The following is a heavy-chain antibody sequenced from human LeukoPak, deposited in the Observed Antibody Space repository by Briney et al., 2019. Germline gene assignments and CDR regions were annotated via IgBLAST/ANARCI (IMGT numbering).Heavy chain of an antibody. D-gene: IGHD3-22*01. J-gene: IGHJ4*02. CDR2: INPSGGST. Sequence: ASVKVSCKASGYTFTSYYMHWVRQAPGQGLEWMGIINPSGGSTSYAQKFQGRVTMTRDTSTSTVYMELSSLRSEDTAVCYCARDLGMAARIVVVPGIFDYWGQGTLVTVSS. CDR3: ARDLGMAARIVVVPGIFDY. CDR1: GYTFTSYY. V-gene: IGHV1-46*01.